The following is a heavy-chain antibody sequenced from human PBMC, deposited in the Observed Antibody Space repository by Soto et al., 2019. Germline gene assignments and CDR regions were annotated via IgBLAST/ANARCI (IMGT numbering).Heavy chain of an antibody. CDR3: VFGDCTSTSCSYYFYGLDV. CDR1: GGSFRRYA. Sequence: QVQLVQSGAEVKKPGSSVKVSCKASGGSFRRYAISWVRQAPGQGLEWMGGILPIFGSPSHAQKFQGRATITADESTSTAYLELTSLTSEDTAMYYSVFGDCTSTSCSYYFYGLDVWGQGTTVTVSS. CDR2: ILPIFGSP. V-gene: IGHV1-69*01. D-gene: IGHD2-2*01. J-gene: IGHJ6*02.